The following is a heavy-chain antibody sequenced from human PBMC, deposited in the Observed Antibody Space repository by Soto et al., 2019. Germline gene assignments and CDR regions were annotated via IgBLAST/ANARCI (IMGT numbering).Heavy chain of an antibody. CDR1: GFTLSNYA. CDR3: ARDSFPTTTKGHGVYLYYGVDV. D-gene: IGHD4-4*01. Sequence: QVQLVESGGGVVQSGRSLRLSCAASGFTLSNYAMHWVRQAPGKGLEWVAVISYDGSNKYYADSVKGRFTISRDNSKNTLDLQMNSLRAEDTAVFYCARDSFPTTTKGHGVYLYYGVDVWGQGTTVTVSS. CDR2: ISYDGSNK. J-gene: IGHJ6*02. V-gene: IGHV3-30-3*01.